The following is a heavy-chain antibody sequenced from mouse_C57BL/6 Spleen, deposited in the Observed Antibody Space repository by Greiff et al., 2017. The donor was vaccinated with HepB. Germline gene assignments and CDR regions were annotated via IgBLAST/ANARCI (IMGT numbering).Heavy chain of an antibody. CDR3: ARACYYGSTSYWYFDV. CDR2: IDPSDSYT. J-gene: IGHJ1*03. Sequence: QVQLQQPGAELVRPGTSVKLSCKASGYTFTSYWMHWVKQRPGQGLERIGVIDPSDSYTNYNQKFKGKATLTVDTSSSTAYMQLSSLTSEDSAVYYCARACYYGSTSYWYFDVWGTGTTVTVSS. CDR1: GYTFTSYW. V-gene: IGHV1-59*01. D-gene: IGHD1-1*01.